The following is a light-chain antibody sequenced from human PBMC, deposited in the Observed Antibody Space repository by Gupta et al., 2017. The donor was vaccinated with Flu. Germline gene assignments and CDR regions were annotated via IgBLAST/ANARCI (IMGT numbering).Light chain of an antibody. Sequence: NCKSIQSVVYDAGEKNYLSRYQQQPGQPPKVLINGASIRAAGVPDRCSGSWSGTDSTLTINRLQAEDVSVYYCQQSYGIPLTFGGGTKVEIK. CDR1: QSVVYDAGEKNY. CDR3: QQSYGIPLT. J-gene: IGKJ4*01. CDR2: GAS. V-gene: IGKV4-1*01.